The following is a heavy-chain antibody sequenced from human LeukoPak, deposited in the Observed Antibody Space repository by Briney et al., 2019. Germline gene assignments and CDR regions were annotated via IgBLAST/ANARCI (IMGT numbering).Heavy chain of an antibody. V-gene: IGHV4-4*07. CDR3: AREPYSYSYYYGMDV. J-gene: IGHJ6*02. Sequence: SETLSLTCTVSGGSISSYYWSWIRQPAGKGLEWIGRIYTSGSTNYNPSLKSRVTMSVDTSKNQFSLKLSSVTAADTAVYYCAREPYSYSYYYGMDVWGQGTTVTASS. CDR2: IYTSGST. D-gene: IGHD6-13*01. CDR1: GGSISSYY.